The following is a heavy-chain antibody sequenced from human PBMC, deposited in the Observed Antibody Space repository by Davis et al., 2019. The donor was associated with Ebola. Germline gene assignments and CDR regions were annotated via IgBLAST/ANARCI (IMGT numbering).Heavy chain of an antibody. CDR2: MNYSGST. D-gene: IGHD3-22*01. J-gene: IGHJ4*02. CDR1: GGSISSYY. Sequence: GSLRLSCTVSGGSISSYYWSWIRQPPGKGLEWIADMNYSGSTNYNPSLKSRVTISVDTSKNQFSLKLSSVTAADTAVYYCARDASYDSSGYYDYWGQGTLVTVSS. CDR3: ARDASYDSSGYYDY. V-gene: IGHV4-59*01.